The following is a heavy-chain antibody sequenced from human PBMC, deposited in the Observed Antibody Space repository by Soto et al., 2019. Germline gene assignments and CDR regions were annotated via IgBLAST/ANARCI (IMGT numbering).Heavy chain of an antibody. V-gene: IGHV4-59*01. CDR1: GGSISSYH. Sequence: LSLTCTVSGGSISSYHWSWIRQPPGKGLEWIGYFYYSGSTKYNPSLKSRVTMSADKSKNQFSLRLKSVTAADTAVYWCARDHYYDNSGNPGAYYYGMDVWGQGTTVTVSS. CDR2: FYYSGST. CDR3: ARDHYYDNSGNPGAYYYGMDV. D-gene: IGHD3-22*01. J-gene: IGHJ6*02.